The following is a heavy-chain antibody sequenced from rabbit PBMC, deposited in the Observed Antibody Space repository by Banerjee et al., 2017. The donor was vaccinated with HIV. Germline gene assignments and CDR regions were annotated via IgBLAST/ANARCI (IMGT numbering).Heavy chain of an antibody. D-gene: IGHD6-1*01. CDR3: ARGYGYVGYTYATYFSL. Sequence: QEQLEESGGDLVKPEGSLTLTCTASGFSFSNKYVMCWVRQAPGKGLEWIACINTSSGNTVYASWAKGRFTISKTSSTTVTLQMTSLTAADMATYFCARGYGYVGYTYATYFSLWGPGTLVTVS. V-gene: IGHV1S45*01. J-gene: IGHJ4*01. CDR2: INTSSGNT. CDR1: GFSFSNKYV.